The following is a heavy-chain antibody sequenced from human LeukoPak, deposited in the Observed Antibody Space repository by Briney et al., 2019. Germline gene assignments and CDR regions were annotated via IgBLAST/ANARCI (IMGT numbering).Heavy chain of an antibody. Sequence: SETLSLTCTVSGGSISSYHRSWIRQPPGKGLEWIGYIYGSGSTNYHPSLKGRVTISADTSKNHFSLKLNSVTAADTAVYYCARGYSRSWYQAVVFIWFDPWGQGTLVTVSS. J-gene: IGHJ5*02. CDR2: IYGSGST. D-gene: IGHD6-13*01. CDR3: ARGYSRSWYQAVVFIWFDP. CDR1: GGSISSYH. V-gene: IGHV4-59*01.